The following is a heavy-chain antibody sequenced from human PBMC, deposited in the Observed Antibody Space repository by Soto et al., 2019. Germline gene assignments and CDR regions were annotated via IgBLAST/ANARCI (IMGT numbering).Heavy chain of an antibody. J-gene: IGHJ6*02. CDR3: ARDAGYSSGWYLIYYYYGMDV. Sequence: ASVKVSCKASGYTFTSYGISWVRQAPGQGLEWMGWISAYNGNTNYAQKLQGRVTMTTDTSTSTAYMELRSLRSDDTAVYYCARDAGYSSGWYLIYYYYGMDVWGQGTTVTVSS. CDR2: ISAYNGNT. V-gene: IGHV1-18*04. CDR1: GYTFTSYG. D-gene: IGHD6-19*01.